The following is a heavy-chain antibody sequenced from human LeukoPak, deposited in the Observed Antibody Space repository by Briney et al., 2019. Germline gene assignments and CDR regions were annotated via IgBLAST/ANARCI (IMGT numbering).Heavy chain of an antibody. D-gene: IGHD2-2*01. CDR1: GFTFSSYW. CDR2: IKQDGSEK. J-gene: IGHJ4*02. CDR3: ARLVPAAFFDY. Sequence: GGSLRLSCAASGFTFSSYWMSWVRQAPGKGLEWVANIKQDGSEKYYVDSVKGRFTISRDNAKNSLYLQMNRLRAEDTAVYYCARLVPAAFFDYWGQGTLVTVSS. V-gene: IGHV3-7*01.